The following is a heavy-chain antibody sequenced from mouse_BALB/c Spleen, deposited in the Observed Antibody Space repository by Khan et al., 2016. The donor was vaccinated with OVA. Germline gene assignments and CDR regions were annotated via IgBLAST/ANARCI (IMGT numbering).Heavy chain of an antibody. V-gene: IGHV1S56*01. CDR2: IYPGNVNT. Sequence: VQLQESGPELVKPGTSVRISCKASGSTFTNFYIHWVKQRPGQGLEWIGWIYPGNVNTKYNDNFKGKATLTAAKSSSTAYMLLSSLTSEDSAVYFCARGDYYGTYAMDYWGQGTSVIVSS. CDR3: ARGDYYGTYAMDY. D-gene: IGHD1-1*01. CDR1: GSTFTNFY. J-gene: IGHJ4*01.